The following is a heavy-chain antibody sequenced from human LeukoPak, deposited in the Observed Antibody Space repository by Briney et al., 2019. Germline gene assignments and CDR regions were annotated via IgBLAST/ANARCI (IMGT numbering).Heavy chain of an antibody. CDR1: GSTFSNYA. J-gene: IGHJ4*02. D-gene: IGHD3-9*01. Sequence: PGASLRLSCVASGSTFSNYAMSWVRQAPGKGLEWASAITGSGTSTYYADSLKGRFTISRDNSKDTVFLQMNSLRHEDTAIYYCVIWGDYDVLTGYYVPDYWGQGTLVTVSS. V-gene: IGHV3-23*01. CDR3: VIWGDYDVLTGYYVPDY. CDR2: ITGSGTST.